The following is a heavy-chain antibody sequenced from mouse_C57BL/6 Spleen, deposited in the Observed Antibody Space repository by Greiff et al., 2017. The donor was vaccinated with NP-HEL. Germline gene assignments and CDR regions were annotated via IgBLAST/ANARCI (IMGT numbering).Heavy chain of an antibody. Sequence: VQLQESGAELVKPGASVKISCKASGYAFSSYWMNWVKQRPGKGLEWIGQIYPGDGDTNYNGKFKGKATLTADKSSSTAYMQLSSLTSEDSAVYFCARGAYYSNYDVWGTGTTVTVSS. CDR2: IYPGDGDT. V-gene: IGHV1-80*01. D-gene: IGHD2-5*01. CDR1: GYAFSSYW. CDR3: ARGAYYSNYDV. J-gene: IGHJ1*03.